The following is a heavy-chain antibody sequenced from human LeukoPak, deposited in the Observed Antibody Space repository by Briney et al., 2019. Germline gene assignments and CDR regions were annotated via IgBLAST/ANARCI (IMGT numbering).Heavy chain of an antibody. CDR2: ISSSSSTI. CDR1: GFSFSTYS. CDR3: ARDVDRNYYYMDV. D-gene: IGHD3/OR15-3a*01. Sequence: GGSLRLSCAASGFSFSTYSMNWVRQAPGKGLEWVSYISSSSSTITYADSVKGRFSISRDNAKNSLYLQMNSLRAEDTAVYYCARDVDRNYYYMDVWGKGTTVTVSS. V-gene: IGHV3-48*04. J-gene: IGHJ6*03.